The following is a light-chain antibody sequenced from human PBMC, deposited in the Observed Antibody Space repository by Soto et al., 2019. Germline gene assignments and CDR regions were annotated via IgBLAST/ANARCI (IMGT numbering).Light chain of an antibody. CDR1: QTISSW. V-gene: IGKV1-5*03. CDR3: QKYNSAPPGT. J-gene: IGKJ1*01. CDR2: KAS. Sequence: DIQMTQSPSTLSGSVGDRVTITCRASQTISSWLAWYQQKPGKAPKLLIYKASTLKSGVPSRFSGSGSGTDFTLIISSLQPEDVATYYCQKYNSAPPGTFGQGTKVDIK.